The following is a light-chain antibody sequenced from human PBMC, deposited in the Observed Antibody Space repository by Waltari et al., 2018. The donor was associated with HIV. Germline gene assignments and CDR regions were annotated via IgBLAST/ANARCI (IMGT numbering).Light chain of an antibody. CDR3: SSYAGSNTLI. CDR1: SSDIGAYTF. J-gene: IGLJ2*01. CDR2: EVT. V-gene: IGLV2-8*01. Sequence: QSALTQPPSASGSPGQSVTISCPGTSSDIGAYTFVSWYQHHPGKAPKLLLYEVTKRPSGVPDRFSGLQAEDEADYYCSSYAGSNTLIFGGGTKLTVL.